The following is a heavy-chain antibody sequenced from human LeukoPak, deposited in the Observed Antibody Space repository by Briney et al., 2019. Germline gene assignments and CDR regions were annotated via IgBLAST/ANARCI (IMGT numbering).Heavy chain of an antibody. Sequence: PGGSLRLSCEASGLTFSNYGMSWVRQAPGKGLQWVSAITGDGTTTFYAVSVKGRFTISRDNSKNMLYLQMSSLRAEDTAIYYCAKMQGYFDYWGQGTLVPVSS. CDR3: AKMQGYFDY. CDR2: ITGDGTTT. CDR1: GLTFSNYG. J-gene: IGHJ4*02. V-gene: IGHV3-23*01.